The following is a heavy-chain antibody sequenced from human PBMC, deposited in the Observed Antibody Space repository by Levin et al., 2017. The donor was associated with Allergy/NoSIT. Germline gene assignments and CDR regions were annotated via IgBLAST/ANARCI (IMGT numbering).Heavy chain of an antibody. Sequence: LSLTCAASGFTFSSYGMHWVRQAPGKGLEWVAVIWYDGSNKYYADSVKGRFTISRDNSKNTLYLQMNSLRAEDTAVYYCARAYYDSSGYYYEYYFDYWGQGTLVTVSS. CDR1: GFTFSSYG. D-gene: IGHD3-22*01. V-gene: IGHV3-33*01. CDR3: ARAYYDSSGYYYEYYFDY. CDR2: IWYDGSNK. J-gene: IGHJ4*02.